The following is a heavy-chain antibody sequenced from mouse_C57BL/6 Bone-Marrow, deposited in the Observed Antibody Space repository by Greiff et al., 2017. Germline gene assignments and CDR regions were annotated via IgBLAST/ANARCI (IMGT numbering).Heavy chain of an antibody. V-gene: IGHV5-12*01. CDR2: ISNGGGST. J-gene: IGHJ3*01. Sequence: EVKLLESGGGLVQPGGSLKLSCAASGFTFSDYYMYWVRQTPEKRLEWVAYISNGGGSTYYPDTVKGRFTISRDNAKNTLYLQMSRLKSEDTAMYYCAREGSSSAWFAYWGQGTLVTVSA. CDR1: GFTFSDYY. D-gene: IGHD1-1*01. CDR3: AREGSSSAWFAY.